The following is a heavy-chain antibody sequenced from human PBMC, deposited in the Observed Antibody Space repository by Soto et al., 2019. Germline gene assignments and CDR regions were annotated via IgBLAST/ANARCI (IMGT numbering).Heavy chain of an antibody. D-gene: IGHD3-9*01. CDR1: GFTFSNSA. Sequence: SVKVSCKTSGFTFSNSAVQWVRQARGQRLEWIGWIIVGGGDTKYAQELQGRLTITRDVSTNTAYMELSSLRSEDTAVYYCARAENFAWLSRYYFDYWGQGTLVTVSS. CDR2: IIVGGGDT. CDR3: ARAENFAWLSRYYFDY. J-gene: IGHJ4*02. V-gene: IGHV1-58*01.